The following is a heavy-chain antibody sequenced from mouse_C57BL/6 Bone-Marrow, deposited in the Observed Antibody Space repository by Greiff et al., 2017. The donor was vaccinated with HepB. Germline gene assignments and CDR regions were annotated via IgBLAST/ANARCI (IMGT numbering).Heavy chain of an antibody. V-gene: IGHV1-7*01. CDR2: INPSSGYT. CDR3: ARRMDY. Sequence: QVQLQQSGAELANPGASVKLSCKASGYTFTSYWMHWIQQSPGQGLEWIGYINPSSGYTKYNQKFKDKATLTEDKSASTAYMQLSSLTYVDSAVYYCARRMDYWGQGTSVTVSS. CDR1: GYTFTSYW. J-gene: IGHJ4*01.